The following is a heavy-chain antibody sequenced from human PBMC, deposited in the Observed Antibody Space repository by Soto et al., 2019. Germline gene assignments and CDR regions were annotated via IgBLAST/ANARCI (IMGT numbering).Heavy chain of an antibody. V-gene: IGHV3-49*04. CDR1: GFNFAAYT. Sequence: GGSLRLSCSASGFNFAAYTMSWVRLTPGKGLEWVGFIRRIAYGGTTDYAASVKGRFTISRDDSRKVVYLQMSRLKIEDTAVYYCSRSLAIDFDSWGQGTLVTVSS. CDR3: SRSLAIDFDS. CDR2: IRRIAYGGTT. J-gene: IGHJ4*02.